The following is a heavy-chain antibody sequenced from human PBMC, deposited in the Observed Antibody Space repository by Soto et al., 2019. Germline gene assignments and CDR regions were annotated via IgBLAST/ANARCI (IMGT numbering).Heavy chain of an antibody. CDR2: VSGSSSYI. CDR3: ARDLRGHYGP. CDR1: GLNFRNFN. D-gene: IGHD4-17*01. V-gene: IGHV3-21*06. J-gene: IGHJ3*01. Sequence: EVQLTESGGGLVKPGGSLRLSCEGSGLNFRNFNMIWVRQAPGKGLEWVSSVSGSSSYIYYADSVKGRFTVSRDNANNLVFLQMNGLRPDDTAMYYCARDLRGHYGPWGQGTMVTVSS.